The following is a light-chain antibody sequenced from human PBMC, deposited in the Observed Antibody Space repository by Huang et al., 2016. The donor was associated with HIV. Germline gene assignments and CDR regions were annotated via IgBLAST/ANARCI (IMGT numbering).Light chain of an antibody. CDR1: QSVSTYY. CDR2: GTS. J-gene: IGKJ1*01. Sequence: DIVLTQSPGTLSLSPGRGATLSCRASQSVSTYYLAWYQHKPGQAPRLLIHGTSTRVAGRPDRFSGSGSGTDFTLTISRLESEDSAVYYCHHYGGSSWTFGLGTKVEIK. CDR3: HHYGGSSWT. V-gene: IGKV3-20*01.